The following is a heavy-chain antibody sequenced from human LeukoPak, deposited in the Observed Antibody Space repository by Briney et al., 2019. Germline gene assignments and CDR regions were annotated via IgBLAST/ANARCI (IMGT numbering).Heavy chain of an antibody. CDR3: AREVFGVAGTGYFDY. CDR2: IYYSGST. Sequence: SETLSLTCTVSGGSISSYYWSWIRQPPGKGLEWIGYIYYSGSTNYNPSLKSRVTISVDTSKNQFSLKLSSVTAADTAVYYCAREVFGVAGTGYFDYWGQGTLVTVSS. J-gene: IGHJ4*02. D-gene: IGHD6-19*01. CDR1: GGSISSYY. V-gene: IGHV4-59*01.